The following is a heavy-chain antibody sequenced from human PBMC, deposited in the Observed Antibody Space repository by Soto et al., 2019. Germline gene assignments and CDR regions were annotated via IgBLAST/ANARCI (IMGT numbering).Heavy chain of an antibody. CDR1: GGSISSRSYY. J-gene: IGHJ5*02. V-gene: IGHV4-39*01. CDR2: IYYSGST. Sequence: KASETLSLTCTVSGGSISSRSYYWGWIRQPPGKGLEWIGSIYYSGSTYYTPSLKSRVTISVDTSKNQFSLKVNSVSAADTAVYHCARHSRVERRLDWFGPWGQGTLVTVSS. CDR3: ARHSRVERRLDWFGP. D-gene: IGHD1-1*01.